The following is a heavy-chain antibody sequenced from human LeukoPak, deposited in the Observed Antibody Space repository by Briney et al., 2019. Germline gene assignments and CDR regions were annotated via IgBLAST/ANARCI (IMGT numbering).Heavy chain of an antibody. Sequence: GGSLRLSCAASGFTFHNYAIHWVRQAPGKGLEWVSLTSGDGITTYFADSVKGRFTISRDNSKSSLFLQMHSLRTEDTALYYCARDHVYGGADYWGQGTLVTVSS. J-gene: IGHJ4*02. D-gene: IGHD5/OR15-5a*01. CDR1: GFTFHNYA. CDR2: TSGDGITT. CDR3: ARDHVYGGADY. V-gene: IGHV3-43*02.